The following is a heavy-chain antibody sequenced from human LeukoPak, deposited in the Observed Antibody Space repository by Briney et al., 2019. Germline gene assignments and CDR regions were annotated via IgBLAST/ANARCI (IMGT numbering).Heavy chain of an antibody. V-gene: IGHV3-53*01. CDR2: IYAGGST. J-gene: IGHJ4*02. D-gene: IGHD6-13*01. CDR1: GFTVSSNY. CDR3: AREHPPSSSWPYYFDY. Sequence: PGGSLRLSCAASGFTVSSNYMSWVRQAPGKGLEWVSVIYAGGSTYYADSVKGRFTISRDNSKNTLYLQMNSLRAEDTAVYYCAREHPPSSSWPYYFDYWGQGTLVTVSS.